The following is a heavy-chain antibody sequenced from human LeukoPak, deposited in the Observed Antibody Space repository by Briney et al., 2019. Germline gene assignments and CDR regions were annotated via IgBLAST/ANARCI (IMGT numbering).Heavy chain of an antibody. V-gene: IGHV3-7*04. J-gene: IGHJ4*02. CDR2: IKQDGSER. D-gene: IGHD3-22*01. CDR3: ARAITYYYDSSGYS. Sequence: PGRSLRLSCAASGFTFSSYWMSWVRQAPGKGLEWVANIKQDGSERYYVDSVKGRFTISRDNAKNSLYLQMNSLRAEDTAVYYCARAITYYYDSSGYSWGQGTLVTVSS. CDR1: GFTFSSYW.